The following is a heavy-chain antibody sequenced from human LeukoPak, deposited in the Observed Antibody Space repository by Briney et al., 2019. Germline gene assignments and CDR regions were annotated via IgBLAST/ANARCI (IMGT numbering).Heavy chain of an antibody. CDR2: IYYSGST. D-gene: IGHD5-18*01. CDR1: GGSISSSSYY. V-gene: IGHV4-39*07. Sequence: SETLSLTCTVSGGSISSSSYYWGWIRQPPGKGLEWIGSIYYSGSTYYNPSLKSRVTISVYTSKSQFSLKLSSVTAADTAVYYCARDGGYSYGRGDAFDIWGQGTMVTVSS. CDR3: ARDGGYSYGRGDAFDI. J-gene: IGHJ3*02.